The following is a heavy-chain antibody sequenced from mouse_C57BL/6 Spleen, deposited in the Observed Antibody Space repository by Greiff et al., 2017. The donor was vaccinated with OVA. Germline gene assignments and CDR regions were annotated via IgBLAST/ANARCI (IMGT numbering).Heavy chain of an antibody. D-gene: IGHD2-3*01. J-gene: IGHJ4*01. V-gene: IGHV1-42*01. CDR1: GYSFTGYY. CDR3: ARRMGAYYAMDY. Sequence: EVQLQQSGPELVKPGASVKISCKASGYSFTGYYMHWVKQSPEKSLEWIGEINPSTGGTTYNQKFKAKATLTVDKSSSTAYLQLKSLTSEDSAVYYCARRMGAYYAMDYWGQGTSVTVSS. CDR2: INPSTGGT.